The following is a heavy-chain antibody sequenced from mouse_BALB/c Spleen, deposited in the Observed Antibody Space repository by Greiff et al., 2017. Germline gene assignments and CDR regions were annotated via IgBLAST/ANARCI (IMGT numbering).Heavy chain of an antibody. CDR3: ARERDYDAMDY. Sequence: EVKLMESGGGLVQPGGSRKLSCAASGFTFSDYGMSWVRQAPGQGPEWVAFISNLAYSIYYADTGTGRFTISRENAKNTLYLEMSSLRSEDTAMYYCARERDYDAMDYWGQGTSVTVSS. J-gene: IGHJ4*01. CDR1: GFTFSDYG. CDR2: ISNLAYSI. V-gene: IGHV5-15*02.